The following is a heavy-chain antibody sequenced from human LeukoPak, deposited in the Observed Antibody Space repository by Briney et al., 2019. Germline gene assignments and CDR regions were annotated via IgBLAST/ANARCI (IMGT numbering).Heavy chain of an antibody. CDR1: GGTFSSYA. D-gene: IGHD2-21*02. CDR3: ARELISGDWTWDI. CDR2: INPSGGTT. Sequence: ASVKVSCKASGGTFSSYAISWVRQAPGQGLEWMGTINPSGGTTNYAQKFQGRITMTRDTSTSTVYMELSSLRSADTAVYYCARELISGDWTWDIWGQGTMVTVSS. J-gene: IGHJ3*02. V-gene: IGHV1-46*01.